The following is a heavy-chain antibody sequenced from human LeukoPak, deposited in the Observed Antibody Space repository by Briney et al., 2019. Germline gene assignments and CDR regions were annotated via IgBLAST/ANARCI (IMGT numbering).Heavy chain of an antibody. J-gene: IGHJ4*02. Sequence: GGSLRLSCAASGFTFSSYWMSWVRQAPGKGLEWVANIKQDGSEKYYVDSVKGRFTISRDNAKNSLYLQMNSLRAEDTAVYYYARSWRYFDFDYWGQGTLVTVSS. CDR3: ARSWRYFDFDY. V-gene: IGHV3-7*01. CDR1: GFTFSSYW. D-gene: IGHD3-9*01. CDR2: IKQDGSEK.